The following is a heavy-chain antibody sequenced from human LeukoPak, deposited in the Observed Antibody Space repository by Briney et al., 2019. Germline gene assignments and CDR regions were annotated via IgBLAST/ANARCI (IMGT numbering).Heavy chain of an antibody. CDR2: ISSSSSYI. J-gene: IGHJ4*02. D-gene: IGHD6-6*01. CDR1: GFTFSNYG. CDR3: AKVLEQLVPDY. Sequence: GGSLRLSCAASGFTFSNYGMNWVRQAPGKGLEWVSYISSSSSYIYYADPVKGRFTISRDNAKNSLYLQMNSLRAEDTAVYYCAKVLEQLVPDYWGQGTLVTVSS. V-gene: IGHV3-21*01.